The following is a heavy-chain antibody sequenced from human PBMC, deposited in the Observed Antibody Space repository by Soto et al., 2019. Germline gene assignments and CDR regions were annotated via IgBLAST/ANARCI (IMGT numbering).Heavy chain of an antibody. CDR3: AKDRRDCSSTRCYTVFEY. V-gene: IGHV3-23*01. Sequence: PGGSLRLSCAASGFTFSSYAMSWVRQAPGKGLEWVSAISVSGGSTYYADSVKGRFTISRDNSKNTLYLQMNSLRAEDTAVYYCAKDRRDCSSTRCYTVFEYLGQGTLVTVSS. CDR2: ISVSGGST. D-gene: IGHD2-2*02. CDR1: GFTFSSYA. J-gene: IGHJ4*02.